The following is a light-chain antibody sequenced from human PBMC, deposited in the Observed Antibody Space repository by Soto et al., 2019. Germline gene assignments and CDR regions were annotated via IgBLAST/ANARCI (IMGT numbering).Light chain of an antibody. V-gene: IGKV1-39*01. CDR2: TAG. J-gene: IGKJ2*01. CDR1: QRITTY. Sequence: IPMTQSPSSLSASVGDRVTITCRASQRITTYLNWYQQKPGNAPKLLITTAGTLQRGVPSRFSGSGSGTDFTLTITSLQREDFATYFCQQTYITPYTFGQGTKLEIK. CDR3: QQTYITPYT.